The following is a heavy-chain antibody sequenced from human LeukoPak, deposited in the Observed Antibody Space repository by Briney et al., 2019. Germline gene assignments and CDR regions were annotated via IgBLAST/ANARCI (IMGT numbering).Heavy chain of an antibody. CDR2: ISYDGTNK. Sequence: GGSLRLSCAASGFTFSSYSMHWVRQTPGKGLEWVAIISYDGTNKFYAESVRGRFIISRDNSKNILYLYMNSLRIEDTAVYYCAKIEAFYYDTSGRHWLDSWGQGTLVTVSS. D-gene: IGHD3-16*01. J-gene: IGHJ5*01. CDR3: AKIEAFYYDTSGRHWLDS. CDR1: GFTFSSYS. V-gene: IGHV3-30*14.